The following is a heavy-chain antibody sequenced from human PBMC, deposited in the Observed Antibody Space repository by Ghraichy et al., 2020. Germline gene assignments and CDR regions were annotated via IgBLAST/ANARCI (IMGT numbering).Heavy chain of an antibody. CDR3: AKGGLMGDGDYLEYFQH. J-gene: IGHJ1*01. V-gene: IGHV4-4*02. D-gene: IGHD4-17*01. CDR2: IYHSGST. Sequence: SETLSLTCAVSGGSISSSNWWSWVRQPPGKGLEWIGEIYHSGSTNYNPSLKSRVTISVDKSKNQFSLKLSSVTAADTAVYYCAKGGLMGDGDYLEYFQHWGQGTLVTVSS. CDR1: GGSISSSNW.